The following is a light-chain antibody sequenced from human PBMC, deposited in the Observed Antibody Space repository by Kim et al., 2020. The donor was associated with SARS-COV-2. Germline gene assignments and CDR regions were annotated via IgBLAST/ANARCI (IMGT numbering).Light chain of an antibody. CDR1: QGISTY. CDR3: QKYNTVPYT. Sequence: SASVGDRVTITCRASQGISTYLAWYQQKPGKVPKLLIYAAFALQSGVPSRFGGSGSGTDFTLTISSLQPEDVATYYCQKYNTVPYTFGQGTKLEI. J-gene: IGKJ2*01. CDR2: AAF. V-gene: IGKV1-27*01.